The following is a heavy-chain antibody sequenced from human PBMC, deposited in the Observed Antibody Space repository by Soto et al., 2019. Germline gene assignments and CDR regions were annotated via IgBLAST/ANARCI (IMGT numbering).Heavy chain of an antibody. Sequence: SLRLSCAASGFTFSSYGMHWVRQAPGKGLEWVAVIWYDGSNKYYADSVKGRFTISRDNSKKTLYLQMNSLRAEDTAVYYCAREYYYDSSDPTRGDDAFDIWGQGTMVTVSS. V-gene: IGHV3-33*01. CDR2: IWYDGSNK. J-gene: IGHJ3*02. D-gene: IGHD3-22*01. CDR3: AREYYYDSSDPTRGDDAFDI. CDR1: GFTFSSYG.